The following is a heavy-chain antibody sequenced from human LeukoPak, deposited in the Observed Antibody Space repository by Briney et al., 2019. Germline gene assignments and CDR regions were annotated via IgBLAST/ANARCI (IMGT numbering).Heavy chain of an antibody. CDR1: GFTFNIYA. CDR3: AKGDWFGS. CDR2: IRGTGGGGEA. V-gene: IGHV3-23*01. Sequence: GGSLRLSCAASGFTFNIYAMTWARQAPGKGLEWVSAIRGTGGGGEAFYADPVKGRFTISRDDSNNTVYLQMSSLRAEDTAVYYCAKGDWFGSWGPGTLVTVSS. J-gene: IGHJ5*01.